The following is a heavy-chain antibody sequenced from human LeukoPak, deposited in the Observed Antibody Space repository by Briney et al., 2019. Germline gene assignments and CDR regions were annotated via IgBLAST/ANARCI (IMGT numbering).Heavy chain of an antibody. CDR2: IRYDGSNK. CDR1: GFTFSSYD. V-gene: IGHV3-30*02. D-gene: IGHD3-10*01. Sequence: GGSLRLSCAASGFTFSSYDMHWVRQAPGKGLEWVAFIRYDGSNKYYADSVKGRFTISRDNSKNAVYLQMNSLRPEDTAVYYCARSVSGTYYVFDYWGQGTLVTVSS. CDR3: ARSVSGTYYVFDY. J-gene: IGHJ4*02.